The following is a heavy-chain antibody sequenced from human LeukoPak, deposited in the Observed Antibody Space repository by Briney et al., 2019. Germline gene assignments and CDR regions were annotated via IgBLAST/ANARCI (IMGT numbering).Heavy chain of an antibody. CDR2: IRSKAYGGTT. CDR3: TRVRSGSSGWYRSLYYYYYYMDV. V-gene: IGHV3-49*04. CDR1: GFTFGDYA. Sequence: PGGSLRLSCTASGFTFGDYAMSWVRQAPGKGLEWVGFIRSKAYGGTTEYAASVKGRFTISRDDSKSIAYLQMNSLKTEDTAVYYCTRVRSGSSGWYRSLYYYYYYMDVWGKGTMVTVSS. D-gene: IGHD6-19*01. J-gene: IGHJ6*03.